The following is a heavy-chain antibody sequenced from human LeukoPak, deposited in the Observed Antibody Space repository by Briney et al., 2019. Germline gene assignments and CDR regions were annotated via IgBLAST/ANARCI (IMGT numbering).Heavy chain of an antibody. J-gene: IGHJ4*02. Sequence: SSETLSLTCTVSGGSISSYYWSWIRQPAGKGLEWIGRIYSSGSTNYNPSLKSRVTMSVDTSKNQFSLKLSSVTAADTAVYYCARAPTREGGGALFDYWGQGTLVPVSS. D-gene: IGHD3-16*01. V-gene: IGHV4-4*07. CDR2: IYSSGST. CDR1: GGSISSYY. CDR3: ARAPTREGGGALFDY.